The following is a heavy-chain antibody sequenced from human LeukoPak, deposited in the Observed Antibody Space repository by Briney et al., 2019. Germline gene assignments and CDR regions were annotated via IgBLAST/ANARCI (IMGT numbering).Heavy chain of an antibody. D-gene: IGHD2-8*01. CDR2: KYDGSYT. V-gene: IGHV3-74*01. CDR1: GFSLSDHW. Sequence: GGSLRLSCAASGFSLSDHWMYWVRQGPGRGLVWLSRKYDGSYTSYADSVKGRFTVSRDNAKNTLYLQMNSLRAEDTAVYYCARDRPEWDWGQGTLVTVSS. J-gene: IGHJ4*02. CDR3: ARDRPEWD.